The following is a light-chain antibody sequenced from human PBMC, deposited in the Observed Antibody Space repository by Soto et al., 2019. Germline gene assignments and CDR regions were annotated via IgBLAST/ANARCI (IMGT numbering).Light chain of an antibody. J-gene: IGKJ5*01. CDR1: QSIANF. CDR2: AAS. Sequence: MQMTQSPSSLSASVGDRVTITCRASQSIANFLNWYQHNPGKAPKLLIYAASSLQSGVPSRFSGSGSGTDFTLTISSLQPEDFATYYCQQFNNYPITFGQGTRLEIK. V-gene: IGKV1D-13*01. CDR3: QQFNNYPIT.